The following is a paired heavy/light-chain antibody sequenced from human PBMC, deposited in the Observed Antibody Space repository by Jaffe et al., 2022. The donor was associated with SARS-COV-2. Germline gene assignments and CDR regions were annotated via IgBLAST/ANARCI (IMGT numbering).Heavy chain of an antibody. D-gene: IGHD2-21*02. Sequence: QVQLQQWGAGLLKPSETLSLTCAVYGGSFSGYYWSWIRQPPGKGLEWIGEINHSGSTNYNPSLKSRVTISVDTSKNQFSLKLSSVTAADTAVYYCARGSLNCGGDCPPSGYYYMDVWGKGTTVTVSS. CDR2: INHSGST. CDR3: ARGSLNCGGDCPPSGYYYMDV. V-gene: IGHV4-34*01. J-gene: IGHJ6*03. CDR1: GGSFSGYY.
Light chain of an antibody. Sequence: DIVMTQSPDSLAVSLGERATINCKSSQSVLYSSNNKNYLAWYQQKPGQPPKLLIYWASTRESGVPDRFSGSGSGTDFTLTISSLQAEDVAVYYCQQYYSTPITFGGGTKVEIK. CDR3: QQYYSTPIT. V-gene: IGKV4-1*01. CDR2: WAS. CDR1: QSVLYSSNNKNY. J-gene: IGKJ4*01.